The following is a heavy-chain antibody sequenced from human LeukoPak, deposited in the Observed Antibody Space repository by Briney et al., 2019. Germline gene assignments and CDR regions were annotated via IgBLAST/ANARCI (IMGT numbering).Heavy chain of an antibody. Sequence: ASVKVSCKASGYIFTSYGISWVRQAPGQGLEWMGWISAYNGNTNYAQKLQGRVTMTTDTSTSTANMELRSLRSDDTAVYYCARYDFWSGYIMDVWGKGTTVTVSS. CDR2: ISAYNGNT. CDR1: GYIFTSYG. V-gene: IGHV1-18*01. D-gene: IGHD3-3*01. CDR3: ARYDFWSGYIMDV. J-gene: IGHJ6*03.